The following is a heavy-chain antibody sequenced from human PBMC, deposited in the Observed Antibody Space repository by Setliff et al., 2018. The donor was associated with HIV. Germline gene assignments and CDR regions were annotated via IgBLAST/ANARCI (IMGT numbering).Heavy chain of an antibody. J-gene: IGHJ4*02. CDR2: ISTNGGST. CDR1: GFTFSNYA. D-gene: IGHD3-10*01. V-gene: IGHV3-64*02. Sequence: PGGSLRLSCAASGFTFSNYALHWVRQAPGKGLEYVSGISTNGGSTYYADSVKGRFTISRDNSKNTLYLQMGSLRTEDMAVYYCARDGNLIRGHGYFDYWGQGTLVTVSS. CDR3: ARDGNLIRGHGYFDY.